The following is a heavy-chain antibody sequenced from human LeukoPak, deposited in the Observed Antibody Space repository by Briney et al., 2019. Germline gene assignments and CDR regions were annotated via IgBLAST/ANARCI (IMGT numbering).Heavy chain of an antibody. CDR1: GGSISSYY. CDR3: ARRGSDWGQFDY. J-gene: IGHJ4*02. V-gene: IGHV4-59*08. CDR2: IYYSGST. Sequence: SETLSLTCSVSGGSISSYYCSWIRQPPGKGLEWIGYIYYSGSTNYNPSLKSRVTISVGTSKNQFSLKLSSVTAADTAVYYCARRGSDWGQFDYWGQGTLVTVSS. D-gene: IGHD6-19*01.